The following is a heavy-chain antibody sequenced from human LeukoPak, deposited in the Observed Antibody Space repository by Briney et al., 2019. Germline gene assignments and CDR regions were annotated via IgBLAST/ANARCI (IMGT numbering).Heavy chain of an antibody. CDR2: ISAYNGNT. D-gene: IGHD5-12*01. Sequence: GASVKVSCKASGYTFTNYAISWVRQAPGQGLEWVGWISAYNGNTNYAQKLQGRVTMTTDTSTSTAYMGLRSLRSDDTAVYYCARVRNSGFRYVDSWGQGTLVTVSS. V-gene: IGHV1-18*01. CDR3: ARVRNSGFRYVDS. CDR1: GYTFTNYA. J-gene: IGHJ4*02.